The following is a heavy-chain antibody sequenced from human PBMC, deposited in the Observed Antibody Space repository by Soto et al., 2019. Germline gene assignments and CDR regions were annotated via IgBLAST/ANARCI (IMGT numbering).Heavy chain of an antibody. Sequence: GASVKVSGKASGGTFSSYAISWVRQAPGQGLEWMGGITPIFGTANYAQKFQGRVTITADESTSTAYMELSSLRSEDTAVYYCARDRRKNDYYYCGMDVWGQGTTVTAP. CDR2: ITPIFGTA. J-gene: IGHJ6*02. CDR1: GGTFSSYA. V-gene: IGHV1-69*13. CDR3: ARDRRKNDYYYCGMDV.